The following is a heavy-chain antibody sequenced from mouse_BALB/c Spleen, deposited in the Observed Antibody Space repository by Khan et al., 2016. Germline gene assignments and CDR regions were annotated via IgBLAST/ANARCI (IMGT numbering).Heavy chain of an antibody. CDR2: ILPGSGTT. CDR3: SRSYYINDDAMDY. J-gene: IGHJ4*01. CDR1: GYTFSSYW. Sequence: QVQLKQSGAELMKPGASVKISCKATGYTFSSYWIEWVKQRPGHGLEWIGEILPGSGTTNYNEKFKGKATFTADTSSNTASMQLSSLTSEDSAVYSCSRSYYINDDAMDYWGQGTSVTVSS. V-gene: IGHV1-9*01. D-gene: IGHD2-5*01.